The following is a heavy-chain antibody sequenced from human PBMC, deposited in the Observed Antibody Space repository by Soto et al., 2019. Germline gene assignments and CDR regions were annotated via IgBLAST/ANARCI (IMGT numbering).Heavy chain of an antibody. J-gene: IGHJ4*02. CDR1: GGSISSGDYY. D-gene: IGHD5-12*01. V-gene: IGHV4-30-4*01. Sequence: QVQLQESGPGLVKPSQTLSLTCTVSGGSISSGDYYWSWIRQHPGKGLEWIGYIYYSGSTYYNPSLTSRVTISVDTSKNQFSLELSSVTAADTAVYYCAMDPRGYSGDDALGGHYSDYGGQGTLVTVSS. CDR3: AMDPRGYSGDDALGGHYSDY. CDR2: IYYSGST.